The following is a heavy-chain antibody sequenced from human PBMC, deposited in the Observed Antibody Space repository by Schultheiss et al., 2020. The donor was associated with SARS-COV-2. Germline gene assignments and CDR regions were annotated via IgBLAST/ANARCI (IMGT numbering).Heavy chain of an antibody. J-gene: IGHJ4*02. V-gene: IGHV4-39*01. CDR2: IYYSGST. D-gene: IGHD2-15*01. CDR3: ASTRSRRATAVDY. CDR1: GGSISSSNW. Sequence: SQTLSLTCAVSGGSISSSNWWSWVRQPPGKGLEWIGSIYYSGSTYYNPSLKSRVTISVDTSKNQFSLKLSSVTAADTAVYYCASTRSRRATAVDYWGQGTLVTVSS.